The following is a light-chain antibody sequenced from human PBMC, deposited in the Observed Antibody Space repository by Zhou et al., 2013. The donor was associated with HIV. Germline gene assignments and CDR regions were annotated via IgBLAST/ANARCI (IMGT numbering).Light chain of an antibody. V-gene: IGKV3-20*01. CDR1: QSVDIY. CDR2: AAS. CDR3: QQYGSSPYT. J-gene: IGKJ2*01. Sequence: ETVLTQSPATLSLSPGERATLSCRASQSVDIYLAWFQQKPGQAPRLLIYAASSRATGIPDRFSGSGSGTDFTLTISRLEPEDFAVYYCQQYGSSPYTFGQGTKLEIK.